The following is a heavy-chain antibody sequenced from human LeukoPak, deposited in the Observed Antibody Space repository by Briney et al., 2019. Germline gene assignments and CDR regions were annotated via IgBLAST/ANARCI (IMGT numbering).Heavy chain of an antibody. Sequence: PGRSLRLSCAASGFTFSSYAMHWVRQAPGKGLEWVAVISYDGSNKYYADSVKGRFTISRDNSKNTLYLQMNSLRAEDTAVYYCAKPLSGSFTRGYYYYYGMDVWGQGTTVTVSS. CDR3: AKPLSGSFTRGYYYYYGMDV. J-gene: IGHJ6*02. CDR1: GFTFSSYA. D-gene: IGHD1-26*01. V-gene: IGHV3-30-3*02. CDR2: ISYDGSNK.